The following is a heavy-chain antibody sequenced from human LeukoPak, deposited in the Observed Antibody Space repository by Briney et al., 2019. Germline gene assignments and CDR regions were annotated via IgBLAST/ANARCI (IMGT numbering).Heavy chain of an antibody. J-gene: IGHJ4*02. CDR1: GGSISSSSYY. Sequence: PSDTLSLTCTVSGGSISSSSYYWGWIRQPPGKRLEWIGSIYYSGSTYYNPSLKSRVTISVDTSKNQFSLKLSSVTAADTAVYYCALASPCYFDYWGQGTLVTAAS. CDR2: IYYSGST. V-gene: IGHV4-39*01. CDR3: ALASPCYFDY.